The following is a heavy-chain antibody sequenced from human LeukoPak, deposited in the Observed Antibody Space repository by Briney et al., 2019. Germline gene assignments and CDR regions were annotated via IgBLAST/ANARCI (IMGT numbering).Heavy chain of an antibody. Sequence: SETLSLTCTVSGGSISSSSYYWGWIRQPPGKGREWIGSIYYSGSTYYTPSLKRRDTISVDTSTKTFSLKLRSVTAADTAVYYCARHYDILAGYYTSHAFDIWGQGTRVTVSS. J-gene: IGHJ3*02. CDR2: IYYSGST. CDR1: GGSISSSSYY. V-gene: IGHV4-39*01. D-gene: IGHD3-9*01. CDR3: ARHYDILAGYYTSHAFDI.